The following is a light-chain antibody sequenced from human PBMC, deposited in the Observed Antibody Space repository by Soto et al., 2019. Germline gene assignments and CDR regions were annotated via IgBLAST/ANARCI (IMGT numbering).Light chain of an antibody. CDR3: SSYTSSSTLGVV. Sequence: QPVLTQPASVSGSPGQSITISGTGTSSDVGGYNYVSWYQQHPGKAPKLMIYDVSNRPSGVSNRFSGSKSGNTASLTISGLQAEDEADYYCSSYTSSSTLGVVFGGGTKVTVL. J-gene: IGLJ2*01. CDR1: SSDVGGYNY. CDR2: DVS. V-gene: IGLV2-14*01.